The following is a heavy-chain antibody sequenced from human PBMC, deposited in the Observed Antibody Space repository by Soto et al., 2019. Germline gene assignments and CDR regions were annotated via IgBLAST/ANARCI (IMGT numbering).Heavy chain of an antibody. V-gene: IGHV1-18*04. D-gene: IGHD1-26*01. CDR2: ISAYNGNT. CDR3: ARERSGSYSGYYYYGMDV. CDR1: GYTFTSYG. Sequence: ASVKVSCKASGYTFTSYGISWVRQAPGQGLEWMGWISAYNGNTNYAQKLQGRVTMTTDTSTSTAYTELRSLRSDDTAVYYCARERSGSYSGYYYYGMDVWGQGTTVTVSS. J-gene: IGHJ6*02.